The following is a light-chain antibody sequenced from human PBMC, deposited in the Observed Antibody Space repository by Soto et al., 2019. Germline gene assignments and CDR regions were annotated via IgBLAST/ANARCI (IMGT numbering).Light chain of an antibody. CDR3: ALYVGNGIWV. J-gene: IGLJ3*02. Sequence: QTVVTQEPSFSVSPGRTVTLTCGLSSGSVSTNFYPSWYQQTPGQAPRTLIYRTNTRSSGVPDRFSGSILGNKAALTITGAQADDESDYYCALYVGNGIWVFGGGTQLTVL. CDR2: RTN. CDR1: SGSVSTNFY. V-gene: IGLV8-61*01.